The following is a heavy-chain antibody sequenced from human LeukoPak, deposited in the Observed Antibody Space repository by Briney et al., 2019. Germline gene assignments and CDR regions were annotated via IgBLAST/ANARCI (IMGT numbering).Heavy chain of an antibody. CDR1: GYTFTGYY. Sequence: ASVKLSSKASGYTFTGYYMHWGRQAPGQGLGWVGWINPKSGGTNYAQKFQGRVTITRGTTISTAYMELSRLRADDTAVYYCPREYDFWSGYPSVCDPWGQGTLVTVSS. J-gene: IGHJ5*02. CDR3: PREYDFWSGYPSVCDP. D-gene: IGHD3-3*01. V-gene: IGHV1-2*02. CDR2: INPKSGGT.